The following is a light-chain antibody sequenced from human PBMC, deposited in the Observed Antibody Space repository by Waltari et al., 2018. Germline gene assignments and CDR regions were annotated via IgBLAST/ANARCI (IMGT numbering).Light chain of an antibody. J-gene: IGLJ2*01. CDR1: SSYVGDYQY. CDR3: ASFISSTSGV. CDR2: DAI. V-gene: IGLV2-14*03. Sequence: QSALTQPDSVSGPPGQTITISCTGTSSYVGDYQYVSWYQQYPGKAPKVIIYDAINRPSGVSNRFSGSKSGNSASLTISGLQAEDEAHYFCASFISSTSGVFGGGTRLTVL.